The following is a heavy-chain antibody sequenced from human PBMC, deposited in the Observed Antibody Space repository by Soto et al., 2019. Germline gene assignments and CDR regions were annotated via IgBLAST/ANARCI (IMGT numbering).Heavy chain of an antibody. D-gene: IGHD2-15*01. V-gene: IGHV2-5*02. CDR2: IYWDDDK. CDR3: AHVVGGYCSGGSCKGFGYWYFDL. J-gene: IGHJ2*01. CDR1: GFSLSTSGVG. Sequence: QITLKESGPTLVKPTQTLTLTCTFSGFSLSTSGVGVGWIRQPPGKALEWLALIYWDDDKRYSPSLKSRLTITKDTSKNQVVLTMTNMDPVDTATYYCAHVVGGYCSGGSCKGFGYWYFDLWGRGTLVTVSS.